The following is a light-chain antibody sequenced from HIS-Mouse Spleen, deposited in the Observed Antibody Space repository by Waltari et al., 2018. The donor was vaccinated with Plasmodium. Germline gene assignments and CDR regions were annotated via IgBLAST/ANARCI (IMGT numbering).Light chain of an antibody. CDR1: ALPTQY. CDR2: EDS. J-gene: IGLJ3*02. CDR3: YSTDSSGNHRV. V-gene: IGLV3-10*01. Sequence: SYELTQPPSVSVSPGQTARITCSGDALPTQYAYWYQQKSGQAPVLVIYEDSKRPAGIPERFSGSSSGTMATLTISGAQVEDEADYDCYSTDSSGNHRVFGGGTKLTVL.